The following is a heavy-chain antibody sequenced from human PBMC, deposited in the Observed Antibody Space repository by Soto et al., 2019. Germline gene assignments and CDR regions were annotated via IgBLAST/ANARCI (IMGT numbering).Heavy chain of an antibody. Sequence: QVQLVESGGGVVQPGRSLRLSCAASGFDFSTYAMHWVRQAPGKGLEWVAIIWYAGSKEYYANSMKGRFTISRDISKNTLFLQMNSLRAEDTAVYYFDRDSRLLEIGWGFDNWGQGTLVTVSS. CDR2: IWYAGSKE. J-gene: IGHJ4*02. CDR1: GFDFSTYA. CDR3: DRDSRLLEIGWGFDN. V-gene: IGHV3-33*01. D-gene: IGHD1-26*01.